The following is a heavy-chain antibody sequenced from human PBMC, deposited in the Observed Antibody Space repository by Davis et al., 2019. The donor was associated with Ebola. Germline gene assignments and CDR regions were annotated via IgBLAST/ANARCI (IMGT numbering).Heavy chain of an antibody. Sequence: GESLKISCAASGFTFSSYSMNWVRQAPGKGLEWVSSISSSSSYIYYADSVKGRFTISRDNAKNSLYLQMNSLRAEDTAVYYCARGDYDFWSGYIPYYYYYMDVWGKGTTVTVSS. V-gene: IGHV3-21*01. CDR3: ARGDYDFWSGYIPYYYYYMDV. J-gene: IGHJ6*03. CDR2: ISSSSSYI. CDR1: GFTFSSYS. D-gene: IGHD3-3*01.